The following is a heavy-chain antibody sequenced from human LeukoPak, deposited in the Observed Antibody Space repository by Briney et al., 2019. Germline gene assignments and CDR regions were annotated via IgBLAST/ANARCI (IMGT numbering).Heavy chain of an antibody. D-gene: IGHD3-3*01. Sequence: GGSLRLSCAASGFTVSSNYMSWVRQAPGKGLVWVSRMKSDGSTNYADSVKGRFTISRDNAKNTLSLQMNSLRPEDTGVYYCARAPSEIGGYYPEYFRHWGQGTLVTVSS. J-gene: IGHJ1*01. CDR1: GFTVSSNY. CDR2: MKSDGST. CDR3: ARAPSEIGGYYPEYFRH. V-gene: IGHV3-74*01.